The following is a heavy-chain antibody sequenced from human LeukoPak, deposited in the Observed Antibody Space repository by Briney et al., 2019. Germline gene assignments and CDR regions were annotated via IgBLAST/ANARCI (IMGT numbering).Heavy chain of an antibody. CDR2: ISGSGGST. J-gene: IGHJ4*02. CDR3: AKGITYYYDSSGVDYFDY. Sequence: PGGSLRLSCAATGFTFSSYAMSWVRQAPGKGLAWVSVISGSGGSTYYAGSVKGRFTISRDNSKNMLYLQMNSLRAEDTAAYYCAKGITYYYDSSGVDYFDYWGQGTLVTVSS. V-gene: IGHV3-23*01. CDR1: GFTFSSYA. D-gene: IGHD3-22*01.